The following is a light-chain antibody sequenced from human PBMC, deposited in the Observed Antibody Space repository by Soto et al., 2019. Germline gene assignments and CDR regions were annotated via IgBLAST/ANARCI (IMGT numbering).Light chain of an antibody. CDR1: QSVSY. Sequence: ETVLTQSPGTLSLSPGERVTLSCRASQSVSYLAWYQQKPGQAPRLLIYGASSRATGIPDRFSGSGSGTDFTLTISRLETEDFAVYYCQQYDSSPPSWTFGQGTPVEVK. J-gene: IGKJ1*01. V-gene: IGKV3-20*01. CDR3: QQYDSSPPSWT. CDR2: GAS.